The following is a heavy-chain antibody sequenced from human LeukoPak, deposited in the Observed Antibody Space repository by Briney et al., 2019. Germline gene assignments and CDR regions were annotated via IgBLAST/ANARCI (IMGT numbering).Heavy chain of an antibody. J-gene: IGHJ4*02. D-gene: IGHD2-2*01. V-gene: IGHV1-18*01. CDR1: GYTFTSYG. CDR2: ISAYNGNT. CDR3: AGGRTDIVVVPATLRNYYFDY. Sequence: EASVKVSCKASGYTFTSYGISWVRQAPGQGLEWMGWISAYNGNTNYAQKFQGRVTTTADKATSTAYMELSSLRSEDTAVYYCAGGRTDIVVVPATLRNYYFDYWGQGTLVTVSS.